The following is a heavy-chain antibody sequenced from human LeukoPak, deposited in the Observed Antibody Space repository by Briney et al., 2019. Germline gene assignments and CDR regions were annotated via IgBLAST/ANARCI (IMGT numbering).Heavy chain of an antibody. J-gene: IGHJ4*02. CDR3: ARLSDYYDSSGYPYYFDY. V-gene: IGHV4-39*01. D-gene: IGHD3-22*01. CDR2: IFYSGST. CDR1: GGSISTSNYY. Sequence: SETLSLTCTVSGGSISTSNYYWGWIRQPPGKGLEWIGNIFYSGSTYYNPSLKSRVTISVDTSKNQFSLKLSSVTAADTAVYYCARLSDYYDSSGYPYYFDYWGQGTLVTVSS.